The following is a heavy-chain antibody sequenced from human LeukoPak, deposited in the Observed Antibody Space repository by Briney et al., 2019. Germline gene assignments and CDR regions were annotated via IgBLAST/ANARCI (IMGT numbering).Heavy chain of an antibody. CDR1: GGSASSGSYY. D-gene: IGHD1-26*01. CDR2: IYTSGST. Sequence: SETLSLTCTVSGGSASSGSYYWSWIRQPAGKGLEWIGRIYTSGSTNYNPSLKSRVTISVDTSKNQFSLKLSSVTAADTAVYYCARGLRGWEGWFDPRGQGTLVTVSS. J-gene: IGHJ5*02. V-gene: IGHV4-61*02. CDR3: ARGLRGWEGWFDP.